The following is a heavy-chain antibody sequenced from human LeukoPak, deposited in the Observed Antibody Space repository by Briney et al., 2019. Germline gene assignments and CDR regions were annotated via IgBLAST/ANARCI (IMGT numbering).Heavy chain of an antibody. CDR1: GFTFGNYD. Sequence: GGCLRLSCAASGFTFGNYDMSWVRQAPGKGLEWVSTISGSGGSTYYADSVKGRFTISRDNSRDTLYLQMNSLRAADTAVYSCAKAIGYSYGSYYYMDVWGKGTTVTVSS. V-gene: IGHV3-23*01. D-gene: IGHD5-18*01. CDR2: ISGSGGST. CDR3: AKAIGYSYGSYYYMDV. J-gene: IGHJ6*03.